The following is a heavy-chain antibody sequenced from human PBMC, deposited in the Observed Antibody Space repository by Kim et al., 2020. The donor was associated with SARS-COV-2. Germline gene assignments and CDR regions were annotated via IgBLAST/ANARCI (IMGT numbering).Heavy chain of an antibody. CDR2: IYYSGST. V-gene: IGHV4-30-4*01. CDR1: GGSISSGDYY. J-gene: IGHJ6*02. CDR3: ARDGGLSCNYRSKHQLLCNGMDV. Sequence: SETLSLTCTVSGGSISSGDYYWSWIRQPPGKGLEWIGYIYYSGSTYYNPSLKSRVTISVDTSKNQFSLKLSSVTAADTAVYYCARDGGLSCNYRSKHQLLCNGMDVWGQGTTVTVSS. D-gene: IGHD2-2*01.